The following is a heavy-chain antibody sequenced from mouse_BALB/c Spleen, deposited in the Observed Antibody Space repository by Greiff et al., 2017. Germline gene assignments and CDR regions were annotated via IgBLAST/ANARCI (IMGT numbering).Heavy chain of an antibody. CDR2: ISYSGST. Sequence: EVKLMESGPGLVKPSQSLSLTCTVTGYSITSDYAWNWIRQFPGNKLEWMGYISYSGSTSYNPSLKSRISITRDTSKNQFFLQLNSVTTEDTATYYCAYYDYRYAMDYWGQGTSVTVSS. CDR1: GYSITSDYA. J-gene: IGHJ4*01. CDR3: AYYDYRYAMDY. D-gene: IGHD2-4*01. V-gene: IGHV3-2*02.